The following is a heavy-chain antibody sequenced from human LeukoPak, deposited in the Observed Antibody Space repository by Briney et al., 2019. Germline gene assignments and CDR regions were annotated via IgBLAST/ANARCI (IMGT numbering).Heavy chain of an antibody. CDR3: ARGPYCSGGSCYSDSYYYYYMDV. V-gene: IGHV1-8*01. D-gene: IGHD2-15*01. J-gene: IGHJ6*03. CDR2: MNPNSGNT. Sequence: ASVRVSCRASGYTFTSYDINWVRQATGQGLEWMGWMNPNSGNTGYAQKFQGRATMTRNTSISTAYMELSSLRSEDTAVYYCARGPYCSGGSCYSDSYYYYYMDVWGKGTTVTVSS. CDR1: GYTFTSYD.